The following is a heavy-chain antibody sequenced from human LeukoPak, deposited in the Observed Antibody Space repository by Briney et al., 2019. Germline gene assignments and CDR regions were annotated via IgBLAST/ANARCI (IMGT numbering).Heavy chain of an antibody. J-gene: IGHJ4*02. Sequence: PGGSLRLSCAASGFTFSSYWMDWVRQAPGKGLVWVSRINTDGSSTSYADSVKGRFTISRDNAKNTLYLQMNSLRAEDTAVYYCASSIRHYYDSSGYHDYWGQGTLVTVSS. CDR3: ASSIRHYYDSSGYHDY. V-gene: IGHV3-74*01. CDR1: GFTFSSYW. CDR2: INTDGSST. D-gene: IGHD3-22*01.